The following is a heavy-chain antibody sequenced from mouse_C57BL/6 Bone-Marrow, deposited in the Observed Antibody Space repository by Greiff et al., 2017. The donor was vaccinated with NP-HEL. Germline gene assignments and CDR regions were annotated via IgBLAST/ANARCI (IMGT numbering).Heavy chain of an antibody. CDR3: ADGNYAMDY. D-gene: IGHD2-1*01. CDR1: GYTFTSYW. CDR2: IDPSDSHT. J-gene: IGHJ4*01. Sequence: QVQLQQPGAELVRPGTSVKLSCKASGYTFTSYWMHWVKQRPGQGLEWIGVIDPSDSHTNYNQKFKGKATLTVDTSSSTAYMQLSSLTSEDSAVYYCADGNYAMDYWGQGTSVTVSS. V-gene: IGHV1-59*01.